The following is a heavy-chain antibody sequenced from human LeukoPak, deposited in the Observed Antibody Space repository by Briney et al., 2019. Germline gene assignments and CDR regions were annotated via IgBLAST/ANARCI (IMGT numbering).Heavy chain of an antibody. D-gene: IGHD6-13*01. V-gene: IGHV4-61*01. CDR2: IYYSGST. CDR3: ARVSSSTRAEYFQH. CDR1: GGSISSSSYY. J-gene: IGHJ1*01. Sequence: PSETLSLTCTVSGGSISSSSYYWSWIRQPPGKGLEWIGYIYYSGSTNYNPSLKSRVTISVDTSKNQFSLKLSSVTAADTAVYYCARVSSSTRAEYFQHWGQGTLVTVSS.